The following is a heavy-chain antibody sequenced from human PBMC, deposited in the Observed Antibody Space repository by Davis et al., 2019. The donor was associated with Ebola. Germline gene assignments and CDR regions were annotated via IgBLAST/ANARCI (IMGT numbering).Heavy chain of an antibody. CDR3: ARTCSSTSCLPWGADY. Sequence: ASVKVSCKASGGTFSSYGISWVRQAPGQGLEWMGWISAYNGNTNYAQKLQGRVTMTTDTSTSTAYMELRSLRSDDTAVYYCARTCSSTSCLPWGADYWGQGTLVTVSS. J-gene: IGHJ4*02. CDR1: GGTFSSYG. D-gene: IGHD2-2*01. CDR2: ISAYNGNT. V-gene: IGHV1-18*01.